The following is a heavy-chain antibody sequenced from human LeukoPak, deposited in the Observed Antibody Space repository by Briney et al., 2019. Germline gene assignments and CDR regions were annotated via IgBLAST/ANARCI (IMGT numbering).Heavy chain of an antibody. CDR3: ARESSTSQTNLFDY. CDR2: IYHSGST. D-gene: IGHD1-14*01. V-gene: IGHV4-30-2*01. J-gene: IGHJ4*02. CDR1: GGSISSGGYS. Sequence: SETLSLTCAVSGGSISSGGYSWSWIRQPPGKGPEWIGYIYHSGSTYYNPSLKSRVTISVDTSKNQFSLILGSVTAADTAIYYCARESSTSQTNLFDYWGQGTLVTVSS.